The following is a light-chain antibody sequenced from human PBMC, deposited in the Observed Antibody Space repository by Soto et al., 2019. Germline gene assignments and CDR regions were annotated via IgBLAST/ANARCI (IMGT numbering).Light chain of an antibody. Sequence: DIVMTQSPLSLPVTPGEPASISCRSSQSLLHSNGYNYLDWYLQKPGQSPQLLIYLGSNRASGVPDRFSGSGSGTDFTLKISRVEAEDVGVYYCMRALQTARTFGQGTKVDIK. CDR1: QSLLHSNGYNY. V-gene: IGKV2-28*01. CDR3: MRALQTART. J-gene: IGKJ1*01. CDR2: LGS.